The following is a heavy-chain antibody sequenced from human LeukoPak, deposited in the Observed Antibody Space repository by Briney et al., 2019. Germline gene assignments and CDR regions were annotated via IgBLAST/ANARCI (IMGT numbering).Heavy chain of an antibody. D-gene: IGHD2-2*01. J-gene: IGHJ4*02. CDR1: GYTFTGYY. CDR2: INPNSGGT. Sequence: ASVKVSYKASGYTFTGYYMHWVRQAPGQGLEWMGWINPNSGGTNYAQKFQGWVTMTRDTSISTAYMELSRLTSEDTAVYFCARDLVCTMNCKDSWGQGTLVTVS. CDR3: ARDLVCTMNCKDS. V-gene: IGHV1-2*04.